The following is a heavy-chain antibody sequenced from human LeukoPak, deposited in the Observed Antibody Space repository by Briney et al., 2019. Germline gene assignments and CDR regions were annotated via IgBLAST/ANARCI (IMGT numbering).Heavy chain of an antibody. Sequence: GGSLRLSCAASGFTFSSYSMTWVRQAPGKGLEWVSSISSSSSYIYYADSVKGRFTISRDNAKNSLYLQMNSLRAEDTAVYYCARARELRAFSYDYWGQGTLVTVSS. CDR3: ARARELRAFSYDY. J-gene: IGHJ4*02. CDR1: GFTFSSYS. V-gene: IGHV3-21*01. D-gene: IGHD1-26*01. CDR2: ISSSSSYI.